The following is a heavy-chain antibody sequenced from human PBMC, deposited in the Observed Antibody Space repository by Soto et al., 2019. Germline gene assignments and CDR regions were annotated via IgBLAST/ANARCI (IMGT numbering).Heavy chain of an antibody. CDR1: GFTFSSYA. CDR2: ISHSGGST. CDR3: AKGRYGGTYYFDS. V-gene: IGHV3-23*01. D-gene: IGHD2-15*01. J-gene: IGHJ4*02. Sequence: GGSLRLSCAASGFTFSSYALSWVRQAPGKGLEWVSAISHSGGSTYYAASVKGRFTISRDNSKNTLYLQMDSLRADDTAVYYCAKGRYGGTYYFDSWGQGTLVTVSS.